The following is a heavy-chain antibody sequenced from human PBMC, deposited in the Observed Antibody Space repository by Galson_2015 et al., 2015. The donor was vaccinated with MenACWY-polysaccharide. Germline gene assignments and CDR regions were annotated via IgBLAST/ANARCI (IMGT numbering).Heavy chain of an antibody. J-gene: IGHJ4*02. D-gene: IGHD2-2*01. CDR3: ARDSIVVIPAAIALDY. CDR2: ISTRGSTI. Sequence: SLRLSCAASGFTFSSYEMNWVRPAPGRGLEWVSYISTRGSTIYYADSVKGRFTISRDNAKNSLYLQMNSLRAEDTAVYYCARDSIVVIPAAIALDYWGQGALVTVSS. V-gene: IGHV3-48*03. CDR1: GFTFSSYE.